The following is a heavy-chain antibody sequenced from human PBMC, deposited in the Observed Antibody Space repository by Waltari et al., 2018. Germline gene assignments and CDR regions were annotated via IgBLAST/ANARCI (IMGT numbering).Heavy chain of an antibody. Sequence: QLQLQESGPGLVKPSETLSLTCTVAGGPISTSRYYWGRLRQPPGKGLEWIGSIYYSVSTYYNPSLKSRVTISVDTSKNQFSLKLSSVTAADTAVYYCARDGIAAAGMGYWGQGTLVTVSS. D-gene: IGHD6-13*01. CDR2: IYYSVST. J-gene: IGHJ4*02. CDR1: GGPISTSRYY. CDR3: ARDGIAAAGMGY. V-gene: IGHV4-39*07.